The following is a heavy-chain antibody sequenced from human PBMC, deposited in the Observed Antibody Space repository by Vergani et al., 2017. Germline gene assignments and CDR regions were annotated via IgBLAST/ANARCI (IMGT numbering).Heavy chain of an antibody. V-gene: IGHV3-33*06. CDR2: IWYDGRNK. CDR1: GFTFSSYA. D-gene: IGHD6-13*01. CDR3: AKDASSSWLNYYYYYMDV. J-gene: IGHJ6*03. Sequence: VQLLESGGGLVQPGGSLRLSCAASGFTFSSYAMSWFRQAPGKGLEWVAVIWYDGRNKYYADSVKGRFTISRDNSKNTLYLQMNSLRAEDTAVYYCAKDASSSWLNYYYYYMDVWGKGTTVTVSS.